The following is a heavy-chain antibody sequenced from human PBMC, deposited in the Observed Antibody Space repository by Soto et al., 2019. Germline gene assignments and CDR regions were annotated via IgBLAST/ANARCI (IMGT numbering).Heavy chain of an antibody. CDR2: INQDGSEK. D-gene: IGHD5-18*01. CDR3: ARDGSTSWYSYDYHGMDV. CDR1: GFTFRTYW. Sequence: VQLVEPGGGLVQPGGSLRLSCGASGFTFRTYWLSWVRQVPGKGLEWVANINQDGSEKNYVDSVKGRFTISRDNAKNSLHLQMSSLRAEDTALYYCARDGSTSWYSYDYHGMDVWGQGTTVTVSS. V-gene: IGHV3-7*05. J-gene: IGHJ6*02.